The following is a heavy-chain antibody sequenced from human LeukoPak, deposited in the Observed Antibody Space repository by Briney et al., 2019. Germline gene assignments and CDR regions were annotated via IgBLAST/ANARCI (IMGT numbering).Heavy chain of an antibody. CDR1: GGSISSSSYY. CDR3: ARGYCSGGSCLESDY. J-gene: IGHJ4*02. CDR2: IYYSGST. D-gene: IGHD2-15*01. V-gene: IGHV4-39*01. Sequence: SETLSLTCTVSGGSISSSSYYWGWIRQPPGKGLEWIGSIYYSGSTYYNPSLKSRVTISVDTSKNQFSLKLSSVTAADTAVYYCARGYCSGGSCLESDYWGQGTLVTVSS.